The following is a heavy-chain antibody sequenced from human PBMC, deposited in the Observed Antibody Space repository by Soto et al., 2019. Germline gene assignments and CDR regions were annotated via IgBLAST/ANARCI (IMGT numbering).Heavy chain of an antibody. CDR2: IYFSYTT. D-gene: IGHD6-19*01. V-gene: IGHV4-59*11. Sequence: SETLSLTCTVSGGSISSHYWSWIRQPPGKVLEWIVFIYFSYTTEFAASLRDRFTISRDDSKNSVFLQMNSLKTEDTAVYYCARGGSSSGWRSIDYWGQGAQVTVSS. CDR3: ARGGSSSGWRSIDY. J-gene: IGHJ4*02. CDR1: GGSISSHY.